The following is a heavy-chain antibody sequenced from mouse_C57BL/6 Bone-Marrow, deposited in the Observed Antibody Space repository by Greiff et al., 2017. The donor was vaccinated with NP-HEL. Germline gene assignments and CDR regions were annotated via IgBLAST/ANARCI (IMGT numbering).Heavy chain of an antibody. J-gene: IGHJ4*01. CDR3: TRPDYGSSPYYYAMDY. D-gene: IGHD1-1*01. Sequence: EVKLMESGGGLVQPGGSMKLSCAASGFTFSDAWMDWVRQSPEKGLEWVAEIRNKANNHATYYAESVKGRFTISRDDSKSSVYLQMNSLRAEDTGIYYCTRPDYGSSPYYYAMDYWGQGTSVTVSS. CDR2: IRNKANNHAT. CDR1: GFTFSDAW. V-gene: IGHV6-6*01.